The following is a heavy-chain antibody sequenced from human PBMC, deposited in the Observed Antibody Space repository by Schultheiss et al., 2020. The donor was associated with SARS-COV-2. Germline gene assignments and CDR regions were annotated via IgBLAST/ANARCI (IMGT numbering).Heavy chain of an antibody. Sequence: SGPTLVKPTQTLTLTCTFSGFSLSTSGVSVGWIRQPPGKALEWLALIYWDGDERYSPSLKSRVTITKDTSKNQVVLTMTNMDPVDTATYFCAHTRCSSNSCHFDYWGQGTLVTVSS. CDR1: GFSLSTSGVS. CDR3: AHTRCSSNSCHFDY. D-gene: IGHD2-2*01. V-gene: IGHV2-5*02. CDR2: IYWDGDE. J-gene: IGHJ4*02.